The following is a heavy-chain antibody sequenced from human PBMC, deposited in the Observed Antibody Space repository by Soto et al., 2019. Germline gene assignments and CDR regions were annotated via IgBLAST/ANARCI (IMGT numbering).Heavy chain of an antibody. J-gene: IGHJ4*02. V-gene: IGHV3-30*18. Sequence: QVQLVESGGGVVQPGRSLRFSCAASGFTFSSYGMHWVRQAPGKGLEWVAVISYDGSNKYYADSVKGRFTISRDNSKNTLYLQMNSLRAEDTAVYYCAKTSFGGIDYWGEGTLVTVSS. CDR2: ISYDGSNK. CDR3: AKTSFGGIDY. D-gene: IGHD3-16*01. CDR1: GFTFSSYG.